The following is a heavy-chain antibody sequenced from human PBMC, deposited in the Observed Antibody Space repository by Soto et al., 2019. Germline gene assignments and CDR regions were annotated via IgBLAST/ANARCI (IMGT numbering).Heavy chain of an antibody. D-gene: IGHD2-21*01. CDR1: GGSFISYT. CDR2: IIPIQGRA. J-gene: IGHJ6*03. V-gene: IGHV1-69*02. Sequence: QVQLVQSGAEVKKPESSVKVSCEASGGSFISYTFTWVRQAPGQGLEWMGRIIPIQGRANYALKLQDRVTITADRSTKTVYMELRSLRPEDTAVYYCAKSLLFVDHAYMDVWGKGTTVTVSS. CDR3: AKSLLFVDHAYMDV.